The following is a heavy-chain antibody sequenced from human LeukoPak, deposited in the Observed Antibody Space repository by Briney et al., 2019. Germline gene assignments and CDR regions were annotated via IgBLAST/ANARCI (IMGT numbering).Heavy chain of an antibody. J-gene: IGHJ6*03. V-gene: IGHV1-69*05. CDR2: IIPIFGTA. Sequence: ASVKVSCKASGGTFIIYAISWVRQAPGQGLEWMGGIIPIFGTANYAQKFQGRVTITTDESTSTAYMELSSLRSEDTAVYYCARGSGGYMDVWGKGTTVTVSS. CDR3: ARGSGGYMDV. CDR1: GGTFIIYA. D-gene: IGHD1-26*01.